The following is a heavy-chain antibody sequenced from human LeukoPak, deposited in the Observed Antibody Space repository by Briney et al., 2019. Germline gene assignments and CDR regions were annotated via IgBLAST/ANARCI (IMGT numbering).Heavy chain of an antibody. CDR3: AKADYSSSVFDY. CDR1: GFTFSSYA. V-gene: IGHV3-30-3*01. D-gene: IGHD5-12*01. J-gene: IGHJ4*02. CDR2: ISYDGSNK. Sequence: PGRSLRLSCAASGFTFSSYAMHWVRQAPGKGLEWVAVISYDGSNKYYADSVKGRFTISRDNSKNTLYLQMNSLRAEDTAVYYCAKADYSSSVFDYWGQGTLVTVSS.